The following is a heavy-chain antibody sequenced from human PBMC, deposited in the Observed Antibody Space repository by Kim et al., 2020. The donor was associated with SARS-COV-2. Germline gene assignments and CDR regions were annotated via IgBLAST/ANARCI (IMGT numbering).Heavy chain of an antibody. CDR2: ISGSGGST. CDR3: AKDRDVVVPACCFNWFDP. V-gene: IGHV3-23*01. D-gene: IGHD2-2*01. CDR1: GFTFSSYA. J-gene: IGHJ5*02. Sequence: GGSLRLSCAASGFTFSSYAMSWVRQAPGKGLEWVSAISGSGGSTYYADSVKGRFTISRDNSKNTLYLQMNSLRAEDTAVYYCAKDRDVVVPACCFNWFDPWGQGTLVTVSS.